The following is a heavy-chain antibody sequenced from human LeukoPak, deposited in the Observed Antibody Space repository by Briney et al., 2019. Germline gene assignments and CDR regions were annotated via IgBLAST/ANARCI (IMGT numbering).Heavy chain of an antibody. V-gene: IGHV3-66*01. CDR1: GFTVSSNY. CDR3: ARISSGWYKAFDI. D-gene: IGHD6-19*01. Sequence: GGSLRLSCAASGFTVSSNYMSWVRQAPGKGLEWVSVIYSGGNTYYADSVKGRFTISRDNSKNTLYLQMNSLRAEDTAVYYCARISSGWYKAFDIWGQGTMVTVSS. J-gene: IGHJ3*02. CDR2: IYSGGNT.